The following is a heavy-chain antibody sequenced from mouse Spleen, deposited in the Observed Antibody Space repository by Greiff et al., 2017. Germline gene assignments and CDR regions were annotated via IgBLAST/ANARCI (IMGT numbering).Heavy chain of an antibody. D-gene: IGHD6-2*01. J-gene: IGHJ2*01. Sequence: VKLQESGPELVKPGASVKISCKASGYAFSSSWMNWVKQRPGKGLEWIGRIYPGDGDTNYNGKFKGKATLTADKSSSTAYMQLSSLTSEDSAVYFCARSPSQSFDYWGQGTTLTVSS. CDR2: IYPGDGDT. CDR3: ARSPSQSFDY. V-gene: IGHV1-82*01. CDR1: GYAFSSSW.